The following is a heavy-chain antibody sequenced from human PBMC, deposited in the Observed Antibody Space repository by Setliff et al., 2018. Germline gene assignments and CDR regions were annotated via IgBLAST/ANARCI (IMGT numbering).Heavy chain of an antibody. D-gene: IGHD3-10*01. CDR3: ARDLSPYYGSGSYPYNFDY. CDR2: INSNGGSP. V-gene: IGHV3-20*04. CDR1: GFTFKTYA. J-gene: IGHJ4*02. Sequence: GGSLRLSCAASGFTFKTYAMSWVRQAPGKGLEWVSGINSNGGSPGYADSVKGRFTISRDNAKNSLYLQMNSLRAEDTAVYYCARDLSPYYGSGSYPYNFDYWGQGTLVTVSS.